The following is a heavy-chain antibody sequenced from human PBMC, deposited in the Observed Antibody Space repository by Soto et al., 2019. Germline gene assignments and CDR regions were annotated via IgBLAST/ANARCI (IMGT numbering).Heavy chain of an antibody. D-gene: IGHD2-15*01. Sequence: QVQLVQSGAEVKKPGSSVKVSCKASGGAFSDYAFSWVRQAPGQGLEWLGGIMPIFRAPDYAQKFQGRVTLTADEFTRTAYREMNSRRSEDTAVYYCASWLKGPDIGNYYYGMDVWGQGTTVTVS. V-gene: IGHV1-69*12. J-gene: IGHJ6*02. CDR2: IMPIFRAP. CDR3: ASWLKGPDIGNYYYGMDV. CDR1: GGAFSDYA.